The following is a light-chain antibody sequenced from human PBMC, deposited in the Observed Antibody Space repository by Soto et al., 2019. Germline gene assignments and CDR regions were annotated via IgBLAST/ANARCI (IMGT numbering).Light chain of an antibody. J-gene: IGLJ2*01. Sequence: QSALTQPPSVSGSPGQSVAVSCTGTSSDIGGYNYVSWYQQHPGRAPKLLIYDVSERPSGVPDRFSGSKSGYTASLTISGLQAEDEADYYCCSYAGTNILIFCGGSKVTVL. CDR3: CSYAGTNILI. CDR1: SSDIGGYNY. CDR2: DVS. V-gene: IGLV2-11*01.